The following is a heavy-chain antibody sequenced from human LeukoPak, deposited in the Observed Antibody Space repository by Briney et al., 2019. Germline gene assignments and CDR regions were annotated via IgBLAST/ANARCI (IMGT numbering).Heavy chain of an antibody. CDR2: IYSGGST. CDR1: GFTVSSNY. Sequence: PGGSLRLSCAASGFTVSSNYMSWVRQAPGKGLEWVSVIYSGGSTYYADSVKGRFTISRDNSKNTLYLQMNSLRAEDTAVYYCASCSGYYSYYYYYMDVWGKGTTVTVSS. D-gene: IGHD3-22*01. J-gene: IGHJ6*03. CDR3: ASCSGYYSYYYYYMDV. V-gene: IGHV3-53*01.